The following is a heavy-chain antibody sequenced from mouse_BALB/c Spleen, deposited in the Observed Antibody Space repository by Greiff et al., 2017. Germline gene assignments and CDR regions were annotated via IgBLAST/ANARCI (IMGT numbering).Heavy chain of an antibody. D-gene: IGHD2-3*01. J-gene: IGHJ3*01. CDR2: INPGSGGT. V-gene: IGHV1-54*01. Sequence: VQLQQPGAELVRPGTSVKVSCKASGYAFTNYLIEWVKQRPGQGLEWIGVINPGSGGTNYNEKFKGKATLTADKSSSTAYMQLSSLTSDDSAVYFCARRGDGYSFAYWGQGTLVTVSA. CDR1: GYAFTNYL. CDR3: ARRGDGYSFAY.